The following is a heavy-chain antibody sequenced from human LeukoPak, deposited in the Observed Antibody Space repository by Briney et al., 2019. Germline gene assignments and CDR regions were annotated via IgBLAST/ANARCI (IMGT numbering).Heavy chain of an antibody. Sequence: GGSLRLSCAASGFTFTIFGLNWFRQAPGKGPEWVSYIDARSGITYYADSVQGRFTLSRDNARESVFLQMDSLRVDDTAVYYCARTYDFGRGPPGDAFDNWGPGTWVIVSS. J-gene: IGHJ3*02. CDR3: ARTYDFGRGPPGDAFDN. V-gene: IGHV3-48*01. CDR2: IDARSGIT. CDR1: GFTFTIFG. D-gene: IGHD3-3*01.